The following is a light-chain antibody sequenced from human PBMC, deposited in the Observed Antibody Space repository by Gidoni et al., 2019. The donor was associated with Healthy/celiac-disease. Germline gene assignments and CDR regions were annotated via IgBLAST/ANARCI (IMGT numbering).Light chain of an antibody. Sequence: EIVLTQSPATLSLSPGERATLSCRASQSVSSYLAWYQQKPGQAPRLLIYDASNRAPGIPARFSGSGSVTDFTLTISSLEPEDFAVYYCQQRSNWPWTFGQXTKVEIK. CDR3: QQRSNWPWT. CDR2: DAS. CDR1: QSVSSY. J-gene: IGKJ1*01. V-gene: IGKV3-11*01.